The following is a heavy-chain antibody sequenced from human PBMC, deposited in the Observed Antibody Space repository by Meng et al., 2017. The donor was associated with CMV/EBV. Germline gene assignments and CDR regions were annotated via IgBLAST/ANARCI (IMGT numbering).Heavy chain of an antibody. D-gene: IGHD2-2*01. J-gene: IGHJ6*02. CDR2: MNPNSGNT. CDR1: GYTFTSYD. V-gene: IGHV1-8*01. Sequence: ASVKVSCKASGYTFTSYDINWVRQATGQGLEWMEWMNPNSGNTGYAQKFQGRVTMTRDTSISTAYMELSSLRSEDTAVYYCARGPYCSSTSCYVAFVYYYYYGMDVWGQGTTVTVSS. CDR3: ARGPYCSSTSCYVAFVYYYYYGMDV.